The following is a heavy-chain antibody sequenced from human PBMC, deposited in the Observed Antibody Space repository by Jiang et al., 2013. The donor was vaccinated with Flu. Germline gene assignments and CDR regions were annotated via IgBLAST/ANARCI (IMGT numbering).Heavy chain of an antibody. CDR3: ARDAMTHDAFDI. V-gene: IGHV4-31*02. Sequence: KSRVTISVDTSKNQFSLKLSSVTAADTAVYYCARDAMTHDAFDIWGQGTMVTVSS. J-gene: IGHJ3*02.